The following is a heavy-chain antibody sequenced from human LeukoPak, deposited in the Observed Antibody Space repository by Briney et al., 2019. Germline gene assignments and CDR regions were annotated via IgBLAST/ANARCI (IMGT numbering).Heavy chain of an antibody. CDR1: GYTLTELS. CDR2: FDPEDGET. CDR3: ARGLGDFWSGYLSSLDYYYYYGMDV. D-gene: IGHD3-3*01. Sequence: ASVKVSCKVSGYTLTELSMHWVRQAPGKGLEWMGGFDPEDGETIYAQKFQGRVTMTRNTSISTAYMELSSLRSEDTAVYYCARGLGDFWSGYLSSLDYYYYYGMDVWGQGTTVTVSS. J-gene: IGHJ6*02. V-gene: IGHV1-24*01.